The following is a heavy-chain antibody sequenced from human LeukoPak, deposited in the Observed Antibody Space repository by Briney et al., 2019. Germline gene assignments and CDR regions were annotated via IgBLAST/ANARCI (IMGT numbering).Heavy chain of an antibody. D-gene: IGHD1-26*01. CDR3: ARSTKRLGARDPNVDY. Sequence: SETLSLTCTVSSGSISSSDYYWGWIRQPPGKGLEWIGSIYYSGSAYYNPSLKSRVTISVDTSKNQFSLKLSSVTAADTAMYYCARSTKRLGARDPNVDYWGQGTLVTVSS. CDR2: IYYSGSA. CDR1: SGSISSSDYY. J-gene: IGHJ4*02. V-gene: IGHV4-39*07.